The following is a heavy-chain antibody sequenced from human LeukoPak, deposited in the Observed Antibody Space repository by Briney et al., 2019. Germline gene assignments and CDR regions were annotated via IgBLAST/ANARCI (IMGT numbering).Heavy chain of an antibody. V-gene: IGHV3-23*01. D-gene: IGHD3-10*01. CDR2: ISGSGGST. Sequence: PGGSLRLSCAASGFTFSSYAMSWVRQAPGKGLDRVSAISGSGGSTYYADSVKGRFTSSRDNSKNTLYLQMNSLRAEDTAVYYCAKDSTVRGVIDYWGQGTLVTVSS. CDR1: GFTFSSYA. CDR3: AKDSTVRGVIDY. J-gene: IGHJ4*02.